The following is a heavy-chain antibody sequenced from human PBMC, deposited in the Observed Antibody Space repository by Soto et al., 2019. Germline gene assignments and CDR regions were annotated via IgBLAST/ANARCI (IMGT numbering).Heavy chain of an antibody. J-gene: IGHJ3*02. D-gene: IGHD2-15*01. Sequence: QVQLVQSGAEVKKPGSSVKVSCKASGGTFSSYTISWVRQAPGQGLEWMGRIIPILGIANYAQKFQGRVTSTADKSTSTASMELSSLRSEDTAVYYCARGVVAATDDAFDIWGQGTMVTVSS. CDR3: ARGVVAATDDAFDI. CDR1: GGTFSSYT. V-gene: IGHV1-69*02. CDR2: IIPILGIA.